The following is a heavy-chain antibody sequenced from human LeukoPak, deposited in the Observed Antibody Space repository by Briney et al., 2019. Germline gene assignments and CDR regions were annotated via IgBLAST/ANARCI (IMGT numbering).Heavy chain of an antibody. D-gene: IGHD4-17*01. CDR2: IIPILGIA. CDR1: GGTFSSYA. Sequence: EASVKVSCKACGGTFSSYAISWVRQAPGQGLEWMGRIIPILGIANYAQKFQGRVTITADKSTSTAYMELSSLRSEDTAVYYCARHDYGDYEAPRAYFDLWGRGTLVTVSS. J-gene: IGHJ2*01. CDR3: ARHDYGDYEAPRAYFDL. V-gene: IGHV1-69*04.